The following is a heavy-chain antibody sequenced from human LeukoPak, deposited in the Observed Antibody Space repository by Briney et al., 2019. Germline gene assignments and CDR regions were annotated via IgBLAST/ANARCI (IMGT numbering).Heavy chain of an antibody. CDR2: ISYDGSNK. J-gene: IGHJ4*02. CDR3: ARDQKAAPPQYYFDY. CDR1: GFTFSSYA. V-gene: IGHV3-30*04. D-gene: IGHD1-14*01. Sequence: PGGSLRLSCAASGFTFSSYAMHWVRQAPGKGLEWVAVISYDGSNKYYADSVKGRFTISRDNSKNTLYLQMNSLRAEDTAVYYCARDQKAAPPQYYFDYWGQGILVTVSS.